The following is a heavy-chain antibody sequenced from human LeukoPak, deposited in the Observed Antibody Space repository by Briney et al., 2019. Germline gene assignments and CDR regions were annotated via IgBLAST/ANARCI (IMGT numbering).Heavy chain of an antibody. D-gene: IGHD7-27*01. J-gene: IGHJ4*02. Sequence: GGSLRLSCAASGFTFSSNWLSWVRQAPGKGLEWVANMNQDGSEKYYVDSVKGRFTISRDSAKNSVYLQMDSLRAEDTAVYYCARGRPGMGIVIDYWGQGTLVTVSS. CDR2: MNQDGSEK. V-gene: IGHV3-7*01. CDR1: GFTFSSNW. CDR3: ARGRPGMGIVIDY.